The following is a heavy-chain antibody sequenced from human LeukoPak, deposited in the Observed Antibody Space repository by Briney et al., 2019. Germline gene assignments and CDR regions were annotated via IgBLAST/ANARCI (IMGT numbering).Heavy chain of an antibody. CDR2: INWNGGSK. D-gene: IGHD4-17*01. J-gene: IGHJ4*02. CDR3: ARYYGSGTLHFDY. Sequence: PGGSLRLSCAASGFTFDDYGMSWVRQAPGKGLEWVSSINWNGGSKGYADSVKGRFTISRDNVKNSLYLQMNSLRAEDTALYYCARYYGSGTLHFDYWGQGTLVTVSS. CDR1: GFTFDDYG. V-gene: IGHV3-20*04.